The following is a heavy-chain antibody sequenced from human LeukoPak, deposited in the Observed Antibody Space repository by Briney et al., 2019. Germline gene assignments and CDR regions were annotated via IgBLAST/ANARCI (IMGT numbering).Heavy chain of an antibody. CDR1: GFTFSDEW. Sequence: PGGSLRLSCAAAGFTFSDEWMGWVRQPPGEGLEWVANMNQGGSEIYYVYSVEGRFSISRDNAKNSLYLQMNNLRDDHTAVYYCAKVGGKETGITLDWGQGTLVTVSS. CDR2: MNQGGSEI. V-gene: IGHV3-7*01. D-gene: IGHD3-3*01. J-gene: IGHJ4*02. CDR3: AKVGGKETGITLD.